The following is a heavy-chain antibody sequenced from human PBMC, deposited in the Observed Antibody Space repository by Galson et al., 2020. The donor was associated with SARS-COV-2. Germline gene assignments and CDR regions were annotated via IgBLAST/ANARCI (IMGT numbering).Heavy chain of an antibody. CDR3: ARDGQSSSGWAFDY. CDR2: IFSDGNYK. CDR1: GFTFSYYG. J-gene: IGHJ4*02. Sequence: LSLTCAASGFTFSYYGMHWVRQAPGKGLEWVAVIFSDGNYKYYGDSVKGRFTISRDNSKNTVYLQMNNLRADDSAVYFCARDGQSSSGWAFDYWGQGTLVTVSS. D-gene: IGHD6-19*01. V-gene: IGHV3-33*01.